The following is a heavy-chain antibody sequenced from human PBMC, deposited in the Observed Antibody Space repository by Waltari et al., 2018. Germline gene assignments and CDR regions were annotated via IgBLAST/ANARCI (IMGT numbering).Heavy chain of an antibody. J-gene: IGHJ4*02. CDR1: GFTFTDAW. Sequence: EVHLVESGGGLVEPGGSLRLSCAASGFTFTDAWMRWVRQAPGKGLECFGRIKSKADGGTTDYVAPVKGRFSISRDDSENTLYLQMNSLKTEDTAVYYCTTDYPPYDRRGYWGQGTLVTVSS. CDR3: TTDYPPYDRRGY. V-gene: IGHV3-15*01. D-gene: IGHD3-22*01. CDR2: IKSKADGGTT.